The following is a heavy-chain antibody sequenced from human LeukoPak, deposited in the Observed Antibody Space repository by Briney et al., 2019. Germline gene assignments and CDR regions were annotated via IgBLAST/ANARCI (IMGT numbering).Heavy chain of an antibody. J-gene: IGHJ5*02. CDR2: ISSSGSTI. CDR3: ARDYGDRTRFDP. CDR1: GFTFSSYE. D-gene: IGHD4-17*01. Sequence: GGSLRLSCAASGFTFSSYEMNWVCQAPGKGLEWVSYISSSGSTIYYADSVKGRFTISRDNAKNSLYLQMNSLRAEDTAVYYCARDYGDRTRFDPWGQGTLVTVSS. V-gene: IGHV3-48*03.